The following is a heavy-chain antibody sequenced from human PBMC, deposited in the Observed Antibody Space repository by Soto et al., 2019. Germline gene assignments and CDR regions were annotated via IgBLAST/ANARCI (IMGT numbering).Heavy chain of an antibody. CDR2: ISAYNGNT. CDR3: ARDQRFDYYDSSGYYIDY. Sequence: QVQLVQSGAEVKKPGASVKVSCKASGYTFTSYGISWVRQAPGQGLEWMGWISAYNGNTNYAQKLQGRVTMTTDTSTSTAYMELRSLRSDDTAVYYCARDQRFDYYDSSGYYIDYWGQGTLVTVSS. J-gene: IGHJ4*02. CDR1: GYTFTSYG. V-gene: IGHV1-18*01. D-gene: IGHD3-22*01.